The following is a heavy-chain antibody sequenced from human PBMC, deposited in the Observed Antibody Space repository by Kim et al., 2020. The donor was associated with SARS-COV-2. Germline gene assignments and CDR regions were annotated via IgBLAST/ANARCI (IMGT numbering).Heavy chain of an antibody. Sequence: GGSLRLSCAASGFTFSSYAMHWVRQAPGKGLEWVAVISYDGSNKYYADSVKGRFTISRDNSKNTLYLQMNSLRAEDTAVYYCARGPPGILYAFDIWGQGTMVTVSS. V-gene: IGHV3-30*04. CDR1: GFTFSSYA. CDR3: ARGPPGILYAFDI. J-gene: IGHJ3*02. CDR2: ISYDGSNK.